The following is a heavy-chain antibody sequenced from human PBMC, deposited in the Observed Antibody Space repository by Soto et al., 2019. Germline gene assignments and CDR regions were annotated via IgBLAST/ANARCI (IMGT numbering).Heavy chain of an antibody. CDR3: AREATIAARLDS. D-gene: IGHD6-6*01. Sequence: QVQLQESGPGLEKPSQTLSLTCTVSGGSISSGDYYWSWLRQPPGKGLEWIGYIYYSGSTYYNPSLKSRVTISVDTSKNQFSLKLSSVTAADTAVYYCAREATIAARLDSWGQGTLVTVSS. CDR1: GGSISSGDYY. J-gene: IGHJ4*02. V-gene: IGHV4-30-4*01. CDR2: IYYSGST.